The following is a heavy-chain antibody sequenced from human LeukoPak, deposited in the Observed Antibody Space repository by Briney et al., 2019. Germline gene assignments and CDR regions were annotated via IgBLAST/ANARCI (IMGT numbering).Heavy chain of an antibody. CDR1: GGTFSSYA. CDR2: IIPIFGTA. CDR3: ARSVDTAVDDAFDI. V-gene: IGHV1-69*01. J-gene: IGHJ3*02. Sequence: SVKVSCKASGGTFSSYAISWVRQAPGQGLEWMGGIIPIFGTANYAQKFQGRVTITADESTSTAYMELSSLRSEDTAVYYCARSVDTAVDDAFDIWGQGTVVTVSS. D-gene: IGHD5-18*01.